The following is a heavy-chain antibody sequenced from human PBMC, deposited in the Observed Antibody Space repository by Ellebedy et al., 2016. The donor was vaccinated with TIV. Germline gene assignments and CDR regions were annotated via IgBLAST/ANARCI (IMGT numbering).Heavy chain of an antibody. CDR1: GFSLSNSF. V-gene: IGHV3-23*01. J-gene: IGHJ4*02. CDR3: RPGHYSDA. Sequence: GESLKISXAASGFSLSNSFMSWTRQAPGKGLEWVSTLTADGRSTYFADSVKGRLTISRDNSKNTVYLQMNSLRSEDTAVYYCRPGHYSDAWGQGTLVTVSS. CDR2: LTADGRST.